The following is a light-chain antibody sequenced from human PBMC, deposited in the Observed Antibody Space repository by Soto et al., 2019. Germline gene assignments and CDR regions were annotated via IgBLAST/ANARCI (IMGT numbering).Light chain of an antibody. V-gene: IGLV1-40*01. CDR3: QSFDVTLSAYV. J-gene: IGLJ1*01. CDR2: GTT. CDR1: SSNIGAGYD. Sequence: QSVLPQPPSASWAPGQRVTISCTGSSSNIGAGYDVHWYRQLPGTVSKLLIYGTTKRPSGVPDRFSGSKSGTSASLAITGLQAEDEADYYCQSFDVTLSAYVFGSGTKVTVL.